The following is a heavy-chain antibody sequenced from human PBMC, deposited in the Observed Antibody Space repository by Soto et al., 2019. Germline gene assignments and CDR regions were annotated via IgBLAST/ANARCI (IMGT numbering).Heavy chain of an antibody. Sequence: PSETLSLTCTVSGGSISSYYWNWIRQPPGKGLEWIGYIYYRGNTNYNPSLKSRVTISVDTSKNQFSLKLSSVTAADTAVYYCARGPSTNYYLDRWGQGTLVTVSS. D-gene: IGHD1-1*01. CDR2: IYYRGNT. CDR1: GGSISSYY. CDR3: ARGPSTNYYLDR. J-gene: IGHJ4*02. V-gene: IGHV4-59*08.